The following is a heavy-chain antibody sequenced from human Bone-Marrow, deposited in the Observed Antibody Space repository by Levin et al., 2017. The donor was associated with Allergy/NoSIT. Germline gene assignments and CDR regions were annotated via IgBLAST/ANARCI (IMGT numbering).Heavy chain of an antibody. D-gene: IGHD3-16*02. V-gene: IGHV3-30*18. CDR3: AKPLDNTFGGVIPY. CDR1: GFSFSSFG. CDR2: ISHDGSDK. Sequence: GGSLRLSCAASGFSFSSFGMHWVRQAPGKGLEWVAVISHDGSDKYYAGSLKGRFTISRDNSKNTFYLQMNSLRAEDTAVYYCAKPLDNTFGGVIPYWGQGTLVTVSS. J-gene: IGHJ4*02.